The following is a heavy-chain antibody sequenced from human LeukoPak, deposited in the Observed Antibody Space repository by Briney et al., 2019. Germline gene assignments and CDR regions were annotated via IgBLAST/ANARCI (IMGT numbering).Heavy chain of an antibody. J-gene: IGHJ4*02. V-gene: IGHV1-3*01. CDR3: ARVYDSSGYFPFDY. Sequence: GASVKVSCKASGYTFTSYAMHWVRQAPGQRLEWMGWINAGNGNTKYSQKFQGRVTITRDTSASTAYMELSSLRSEDTAVYYCARVYDSSGYFPFDYWGQGTLVTVSS. CDR2: INAGNGNT. D-gene: IGHD3-22*01. CDR1: GYTFTSYA.